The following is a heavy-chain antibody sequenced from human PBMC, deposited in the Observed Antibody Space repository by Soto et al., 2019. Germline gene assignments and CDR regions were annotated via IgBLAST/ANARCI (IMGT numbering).Heavy chain of an antibody. D-gene: IGHD3-3*01. CDR1: GGSISSYY. V-gene: IGHV1-69*01. CDR2: IIPIFGTA. CDR3: ARGSGKGY. Sequence: TCTVSGGSISSYYWSWIRQPPGKGLEWMGGIIPIFGTANYAQKFQGRVTVTADESTSTAYMELSSLRSEDTAVYYCARGSGKGYWGQGTLVTVSS. J-gene: IGHJ4*02.